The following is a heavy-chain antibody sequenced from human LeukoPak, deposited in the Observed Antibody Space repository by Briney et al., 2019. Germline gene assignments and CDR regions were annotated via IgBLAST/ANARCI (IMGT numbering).Heavy chain of an antibody. D-gene: IGHD3-3*01. V-gene: IGHV1-69*13. Sequence: SVKVSSKASGGTFSSYAISWVRQAPGQGLEWMGGIIPIFGTANYAQKFQGRVTITADESTSTAYMELSSLRSEDTAVYYCAREAVLRFLEWQRFRGGLDYWGQRTLVTVSS. J-gene: IGHJ4*02. CDR2: IIPIFGTA. CDR3: AREAVLRFLEWQRFRGGLDY. CDR1: GGTFSSYA.